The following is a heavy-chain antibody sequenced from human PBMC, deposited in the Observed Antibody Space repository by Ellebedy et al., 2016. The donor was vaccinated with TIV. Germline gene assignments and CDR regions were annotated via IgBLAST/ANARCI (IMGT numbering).Heavy chain of an antibody. J-gene: IGHJ4*02. CDR2: IKRDGSEE. V-gene: IGHV3-7*01. Sequence: GESLKISXAASGFTFSNAWMTWVRQAPGKGLEWVANIKRDGSEEYYVDAVKGRFTISRDNAKNSLYLQMNSLRAEDTAVYHCAGRGFWGQGTLVTVSS. CDR1: GFTFSNAW. CDR3: AGRGF.